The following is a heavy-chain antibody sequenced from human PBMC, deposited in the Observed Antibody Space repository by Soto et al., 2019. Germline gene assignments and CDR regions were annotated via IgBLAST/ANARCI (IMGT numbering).Heavy chain of an antibody. V-gene: IGHV4-61*01. CDR1: AGSLRSGRYY. CDR3: SSFSRALLLRIGYFRH. D-gene: IGHD2-15*01. CDR2: IYYSGST. J-gene: IGHJ1*01. Sequence: YXTKSLTGPASAGSLRSGRYYWSWIRQPPGKGLEWIGYIYYSGSTNYNPSLKSRVTISVDTSKNQVSLKLSSVTAADTAVYYGSSFSRALLLRIGYFRHSGQGTLGTVS.